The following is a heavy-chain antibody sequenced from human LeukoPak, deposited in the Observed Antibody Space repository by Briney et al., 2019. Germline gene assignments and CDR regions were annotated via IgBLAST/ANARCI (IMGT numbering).Heavy chain of an antibody. CDR3: VKDRTMVRGLISRVGDMDV. V-gene: IGHV3-7*01. D-gene: IGHD3-10*01. CDR2: INQDGSKK. J-gene: IGHJ6*03. Sequence: GGSLRLSCTTSGFTFTDYWMTWVRQAPGKGLEWVANINQDGSKKFYVDSVKGRFTISRDNSKNTLYLQMNSLRAEDTAVYYCVKDRTMVRGLISRVGDMDVWGKGTTVIISS. CDR1: GFTFTDYW.